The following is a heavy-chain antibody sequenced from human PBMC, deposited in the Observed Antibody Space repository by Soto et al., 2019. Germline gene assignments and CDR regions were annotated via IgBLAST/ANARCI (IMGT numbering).Heavy chain of an antibody. CDR1: GYTFITYD. CDR3: ARGRGIVLVPAATYGMDV. J-gene: IGHJ6*02. CDR2: MNPNSGNT. Sequence: QVQLVQSGAEVKKPGASVRVSCKASGYTFITYDINWVRQATGQGLEWMGWMNPNSGNTGYAQKFQGRVTMTRNTYISTAYMELSSLRSEDTAVYYCARGRGIVLVPAATYGMDVWGQGTTVTVSS. V-gene: IGHV1-8*01. D-gene: IGHD2-2*01.